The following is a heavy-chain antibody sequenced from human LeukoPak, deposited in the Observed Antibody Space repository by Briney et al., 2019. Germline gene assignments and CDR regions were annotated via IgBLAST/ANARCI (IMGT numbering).Heavy chain of an antibody. CDR2: ISWNSGSI. CDR1: GFTFDDYA. V-gene: IGHV3-9*01. Sequence: PGRSLRLSCAASGFTFDDYAMHWVRQAPGKGLEWVSGISWNSGSIGYADSVKGRFTISRDNAKNSLYLQMNSLRAEDTALYYCAKNSYSSPPEFDYWGQGTLVTVSS. J-gene: IGHJ4*02. D-gene: IGHD6-13*01. CDR3: AKNSYSSPPEFDY.